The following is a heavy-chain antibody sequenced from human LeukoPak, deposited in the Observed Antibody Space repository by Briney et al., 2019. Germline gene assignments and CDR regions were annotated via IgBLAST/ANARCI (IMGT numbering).Heavy chain of an antibody. V-gene: IGHV3-74*01. CDR3: AREGYYYDSSGYLDY. D-gene: IGHD3-22*01. J-gene: IGHJ4*02. Sequence: PGGSLRLSCAASGFTFSSYWMHWVRQAPGKGLVWVSRINSDGSSTSYADSVKGRFTISRDNAKNTLYLQMNSLRAEDTAVYYCAREGYYYDSSGYLDYWGQGTLVTVSS. CDR2: INSDGSST. CDR1: GFTFSSYW.